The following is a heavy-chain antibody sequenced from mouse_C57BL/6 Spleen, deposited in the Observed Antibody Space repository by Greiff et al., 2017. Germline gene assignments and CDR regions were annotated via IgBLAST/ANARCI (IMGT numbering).Heavy chain of an antibody. D-gene: IGHD1-1*01. CDR3: ARNYYGSSFYFDY. V-gene: IGHV7-3*01. CDR2: IRNKANGYTT. CDR1: GFTFTDYY. J-gene: IGHJ2*01. Sequence: EVQLMESGGGLVQPGGSLSLSCAASGFTFTDYYMSWVRQPPGKALEWLGFIRNKANGYTTEYSASVKGRFTISRDNSQSILYLQMNALRAEDSATYYCARNYYGSSFYFDYWGQGTTLTVSS.